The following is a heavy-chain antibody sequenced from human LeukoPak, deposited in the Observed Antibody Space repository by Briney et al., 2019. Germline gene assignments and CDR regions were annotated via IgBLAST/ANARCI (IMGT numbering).Heavy chain of an antibody. D-gene: IGHD3-10*01. J-gene: IGHJ5*02. CDR2: INPNSGGT. V-gene: IGHV1-2*02. CDR1: GYIFAAYY. CDR3: ARDGMVWFGETTDERPAKNWFDP. Sequence: ASVKVSCKTSGYIFAAYYLNWVRQAPGQGLEWMGWINPNSGGTKYAQKFQDRVTMTRDTSINTAYIELSRLRSDDTAVYYCARDGMVWFGETTDERPAKNWFDPWGQGTLVTVSS.